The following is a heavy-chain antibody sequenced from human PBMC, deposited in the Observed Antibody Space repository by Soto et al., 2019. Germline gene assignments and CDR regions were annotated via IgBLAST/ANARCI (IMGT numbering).Heavy chain of an antibody. J-gene: IGHJ4*02. V-gene: IGHV1-69*13. D-gene: IGHD6-19*01. CDR1: GGTFSSYA. CDR2: IIPIFGTA. CDR3: ARAVAVAADFDY. Sequence: ASVKVSCKASGGTFSSYAISWLRQAPGQGLEWMGGIIPIFGTANYAQKFQGRVTITADESTSAAYMELSSLSSEDTAVYYCARAVAVAADFDYWGQGTLVTVSS.